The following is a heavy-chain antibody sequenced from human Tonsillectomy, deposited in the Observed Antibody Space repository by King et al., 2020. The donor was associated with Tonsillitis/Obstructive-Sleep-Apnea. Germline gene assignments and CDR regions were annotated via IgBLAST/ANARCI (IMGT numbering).Heavy chain of an antibody. CDR1: GFTFSSFA. CDR2: ICGSGANK. J-gene: IGHJ4*02. CDR3: AKDAGTLAWPISFDY. D-gene: IGHD1-14*01. Sequence: VQLVESGGGLVQPGGSLRLSCAASGFTFSSFAMSWVRRPPGRGLGWVSAICGSGANKFFVDSVKGRFTLSRDNSKNTLYLQMNSLRAEDTAVYYCAKDAGTLAWPISFDYWGQGTLVTVSS. V-gene: IGHV3-23*04.